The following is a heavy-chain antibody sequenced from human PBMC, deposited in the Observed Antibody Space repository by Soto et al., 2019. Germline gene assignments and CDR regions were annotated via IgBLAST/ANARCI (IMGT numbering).Heavy chain of an antibody. CDR3: ARAQIVFDY. D-gene: IGHD2-15*01. V-gene: IGHV3-30*03. CDR2: ISYDGSNK. Sequence: GGSLRLSCAASGFTFSSYGMHWVRQAPGKGLEWVAVISYDGSNKYYADSVKGRFTISRDNSKNTLYLQMNSLRAEDTAVYYCARAQIVFDYWGQGTRGTVSS. J-gene: IGHJ4*02. CDR1: GFTFSSYG.